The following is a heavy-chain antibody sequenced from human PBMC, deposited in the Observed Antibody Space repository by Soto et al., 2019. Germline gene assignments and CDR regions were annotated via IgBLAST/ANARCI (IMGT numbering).Heavy chain of an antibody. V-gene: IGHV3-23*01. CDR1: GFTFSSYA. Sequence: GGSLRLSCAASGFTFSSYAMSWVRQAPGKGLEWVSAISGSGGSTYYADSVKGRFTISRDNSKNTLYLQMNSLRAEDTAVYYCAKYAPYNYDFWSGYSYYYYYGMDVWGQGTTVTVSS. CDR2: ISGSGGST. D-gene: IGHD3-3*01. J-gene: IGHJ6*02. CDR3: AKYAPYNYDFWSGYSYYYYYGMDV.